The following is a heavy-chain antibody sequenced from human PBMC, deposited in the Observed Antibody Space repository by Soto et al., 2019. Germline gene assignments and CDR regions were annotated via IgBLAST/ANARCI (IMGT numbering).Heavy chain of an antibody. CDR2: IYPGDSDT. CDR3: AHTIPPRISDF. J-gene: IGHJ4*02. V-gene: IGHV5-51*01. D-gene: IGHD3-9*01. Sequence: PGESLKISCKGSGYSFTTYWIGWVRQMPGKGLEWMGIIYPGDSDTRYSPSFQGQVTITKDTSKNQVVLTMTNMDPVDTATYYCAHTIPPRISDFWGQGTQVTVSS. CDR1: GYSFTTYW.